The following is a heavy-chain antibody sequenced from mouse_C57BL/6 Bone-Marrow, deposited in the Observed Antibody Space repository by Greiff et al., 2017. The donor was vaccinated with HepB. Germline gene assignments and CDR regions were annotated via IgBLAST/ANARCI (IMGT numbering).Heavy chain of an antibody. CDR3: ARNWDGTYYFDY. J-gene: IGHJ2*01. CDR1: GYAFSSYW. V-gene: IGHV1-80*01. Sequence: VKLMESGAELVKPGASVKISCKASGYAFSSYWMNWVKQRPGKGLEWIGQIYPGDGDTNYNGKFKGKATLTADKSSSTAYMQLSSLTSEDSAVYFCARNWDGTYYFDYWGQGTTLTVSS. D-gene: IGHD4-1*01. CDR2: IYPGDGDT.